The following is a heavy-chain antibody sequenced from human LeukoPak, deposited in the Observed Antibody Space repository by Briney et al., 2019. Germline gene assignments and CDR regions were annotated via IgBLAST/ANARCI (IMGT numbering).Heavy chain of an antibody. J-gene: IGHJ4*02. D-gene: IGHD2-15*01. CDR1: GGSISSRGDC. V-gene: IGHV4-39*02. CDR2: IYYTGST. CDR3: ARGSGDIVVADFDY. Sequence: SETLSLTCTVSGGSISSRGDCWGWIRQTPGKGLEWIGSIYYTGSTYYNPSLKSRVSISLDTSKNHFYLNLRSVTAADTAVYYCARGSGDIVVADFDYWGQGTLVTVSS.